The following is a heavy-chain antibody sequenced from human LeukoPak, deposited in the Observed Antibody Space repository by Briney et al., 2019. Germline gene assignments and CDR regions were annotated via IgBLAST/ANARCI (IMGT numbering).Heavy chain of an antibody. CDR1: GFAFSSYS. D-gene: IGHD2-2*01. J-gene: IGHJ4*02. V-gene: IGHV3-30-3*01. CDR2: ISDDGSKK. CDR3: AREGGYCSSTTCYFDS. Sequence: GGSLRLSCAASGFAFSSYSMHWVRQAPGKGPEWVAVISDDGSKKSYADSVKGRFTVSRDNSKNTLYLQMNSPRVEDTAVYYCAREGGYCSSTTCYFDSWGQGTLVTVSS.